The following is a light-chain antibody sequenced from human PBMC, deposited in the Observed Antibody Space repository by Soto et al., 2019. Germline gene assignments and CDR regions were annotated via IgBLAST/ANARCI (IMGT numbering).Light chain of an antibody. Sequence: QSALTQPASVSGSPGQSITISCTGTSSDVGGYNYVSWYQQHPGKAPKLMIYDVSNRPSGVSNRFSGSKSGNTASLNISGLQSEDEADYYCSSYAYSSTVVFGGGTKLTVL. CDR2: DVS. J-gene: IGLJ2*01. CDR1: SSDVGGYNY. V-gene: IGLV2-14*01. CDR3: SSYAYSSTVV.